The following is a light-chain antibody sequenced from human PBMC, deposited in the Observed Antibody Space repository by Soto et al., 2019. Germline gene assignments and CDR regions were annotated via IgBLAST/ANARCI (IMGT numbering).Light chain of an antibody. CDR3: QQYDNTPLP. J-gene: IGKJ4*01. CDR2: WPS. CDR1: QSVLYSSNNKNY. V-gene: IGKV4-1*01. Sequence: DIVMTQSPDSLAVSLGERATIDCKSSQSVLYSSNNKNYLAWYQQKPGQPPKLLIYWPSTRESGVPDRFSGSASGTDFTLTISSLQAEDVALYYGQQYDNTPLPFGGGTKVEIK.